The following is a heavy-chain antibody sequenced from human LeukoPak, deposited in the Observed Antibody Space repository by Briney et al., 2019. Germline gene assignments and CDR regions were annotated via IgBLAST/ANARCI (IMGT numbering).Heavy chain of an antibody. CDR3: ARASYSSSWANRFTADY. V-gene: IGHV1-2*02. CDR1: GYTFTGYY. J-gene: IGHJ4*02. D-gene: IGHD6-13*01. CDR2: INPNSGGT. Sequence: ASVKVSCKASGYTFTGYYMHWVRQAPGQGLEWMGWINPNSGGTNYAQKFQGRVTMTRDTSISTAYMELSRLRSDDTAVYYCARASYSSSWANRFTADYWGQGTLVTVSS.